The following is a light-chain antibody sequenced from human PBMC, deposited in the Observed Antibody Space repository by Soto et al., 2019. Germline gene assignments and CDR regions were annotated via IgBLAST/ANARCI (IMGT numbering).Light chain of an antibody. V-gene: IGLV2-11*01. J-gene: IGLJ3*02. CDR2: DVS. CDR1: SSDVGAFNY. Sequence: QSALTQPRSVSGSPGQSVTVSCTGTSSDVGAFNYVSWFQQHPGKAPKLMIDDVSKRPSGVPDRFSGSKSGNTASLTISGLQAEDEADYYCCSYAGSYTWVFGGGTKVTVL. CDR3: CSYAGSYTWV.